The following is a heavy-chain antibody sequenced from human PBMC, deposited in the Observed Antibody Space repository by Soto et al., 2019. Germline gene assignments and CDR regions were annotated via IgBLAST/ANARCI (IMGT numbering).Heavy chain of an antibody. CDR3: ARDLYYYDSSGYYYHAFDI. J-gene: IGHJ3*02. CDR1: GFTFSGYY. V-gene: IGHV3-11*05. Sequence: PGGSLRLSCAASGFTFSGYYMSWIRQAPGKGLEWVSYISSSSSYTNYADSVKGRFTISRDNAKNSLYLQMNSLRAEDTAVYYCARDLYYYDSSGYYYHAFDIWGQGTMVTVSS. D-gene: IGHD3-22*01. CDR2: ISSSSSYT.